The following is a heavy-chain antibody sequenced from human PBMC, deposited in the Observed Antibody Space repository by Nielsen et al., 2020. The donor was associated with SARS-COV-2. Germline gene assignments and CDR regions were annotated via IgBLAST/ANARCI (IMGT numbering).Heavy chain of an antibody. CDR1: GFTFDDYA. J-gene: IGHJ4*02. D-gene: IGHD3-22*01. Sequence: SLKISCAASGFTFDDYAMHWVRQAPGKGLEWVSGISWNSGSIGYADSVKGRFTISRDNAKNSLYLQMNSLRAEDTALYYCAKWGGIDYYDSRGYLDYWGQGTLVTVSS. CDR2: ISWNSGSI. V-gene: IGHV3-9*01. CDR3: AKWGGIDYYDSRGYLDY.